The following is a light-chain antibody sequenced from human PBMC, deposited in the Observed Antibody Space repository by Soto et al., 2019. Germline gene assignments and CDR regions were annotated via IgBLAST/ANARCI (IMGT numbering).Light chain of an antibody. V-gene: IGLV3-1*01. J-gene: IGLJ2*01. CDR3: QSWDSTTAV. CDR2: QDT. CDR1: KLGNKY. Sequence: SYELTQPPSVSVSPGQTASITCSGNKLGNKYASWYQQKPGQSPVLVIYQDTKRPSGIPDRFSGSNSGNTATLTISGTQAMDEADYYCQSWDSTTAVFGGGTKLTVL.